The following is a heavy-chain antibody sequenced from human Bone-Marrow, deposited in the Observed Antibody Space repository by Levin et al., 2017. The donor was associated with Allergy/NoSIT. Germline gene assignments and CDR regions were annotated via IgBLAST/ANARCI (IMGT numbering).Heavy chain of an antibody. CDR2: ISGSGGST. J-gene: IGHJ4*02. Sequence: GESLKISCAASGFTFSSYAMSWVRQAPGKGLEWVSAISGSGGSTYYADSVKGRFTISRDNSKNTLYLQMNSLRAEDTAVYYCARTPIWGSGSYYNEVYWGQGTLVTVSS. D-gene: IGHD3-10*01. CDR3: ARTPIWGSGSYYNEVY. CDR1: GFTFSSYA. V-gene: IGHV3-23*01.